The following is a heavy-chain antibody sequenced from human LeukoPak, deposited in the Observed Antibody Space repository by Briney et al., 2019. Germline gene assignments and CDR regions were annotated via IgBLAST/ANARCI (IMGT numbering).Heavy chain of an antibody. J-gene: IGHJ4*02. D-gene: IGHD3-16*01. Sequence: PGRSLRLSCAASGFTFSSYSMNWVRQAPGKGLEWVSSISSSSSYIYYADSVKGRFTISRDNAKNSLYLQMNSLRAEDTAVYYCASSVGEQQTNWGQGTLVTVSS. CDR2: ISSSSSYI. CDR1: GFTFSSYS. CDR3: ASSVGEQQTN. V-gene: IGHV3-21*01.